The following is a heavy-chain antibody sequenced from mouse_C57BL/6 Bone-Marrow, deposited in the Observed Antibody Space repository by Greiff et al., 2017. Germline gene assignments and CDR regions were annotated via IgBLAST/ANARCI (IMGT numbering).Heavy chain of an antibody. CDR3: ARLGQYFDV. D-gene: IGHD4-1*01. V-gene: IGHV1-64*01. CDR1: GYTFPSYW. Sequence: QVQLQQPGAELVKPGASVKLSCKASGYTFPSYWMHWVKQRPGQGLEWIGMIHPNSGSTNYNEKFKSKATLTVDKSSSTAYMQLSRLTSEDSAVYYCARLGQYFDVWGTGTTVTVSS. J-gene: IGHJ1*03. CDR2: IHPNSGST.